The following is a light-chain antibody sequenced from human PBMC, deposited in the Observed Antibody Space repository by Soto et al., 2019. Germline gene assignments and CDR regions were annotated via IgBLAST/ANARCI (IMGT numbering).Light chain of an antibody. CDR1: SSDVGGYNY. CDR2: DVS. J-gene: IGLJ1*01. Sequence: QSALTQPRSVSGSPGQSVTISCSGTSSDVGGYNYVSWYQQHPGKAPKLMIYDVSKRPSGVPDRFSGSKSGKTASLTISGLQAEDEADYYCCSYAGRYTYVFGTGTKVTGL. V-gene: IGLV2-11*01. CDR3: CSYAGRYTYV.